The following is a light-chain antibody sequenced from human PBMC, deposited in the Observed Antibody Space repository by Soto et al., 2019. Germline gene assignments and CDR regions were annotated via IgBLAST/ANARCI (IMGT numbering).Light chain of an antibody. CDR1: SSNIGGNI. Sequence: QSVLTQPPSASGTPGQRVTISCSGSSSNIGGNIVNWYQQLPGTAPKLLIFGNDQRPSWVPDRFSGSKSGTSASLAISGLQAEDEANSYCAAWDDSLNGVVFGGGPKVTVL. CDR3: AAWDDSLNGVV. J-gene: IGLJ2*01. V-gene: IGLV1-44*01. CDR2: GND.